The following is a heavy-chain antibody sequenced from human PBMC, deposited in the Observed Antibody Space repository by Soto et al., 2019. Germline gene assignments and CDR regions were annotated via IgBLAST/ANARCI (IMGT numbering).Heavy chain of an antibody. Sequence: SETLSLTCTVSGGSISSGGYYWSWIRQHPGKGLEWIGYIYYSGSTYYNPSLKSRVTISVDTSKNQFSLKLSSVTAADTAVYYCASAENYYYYYGMDVWGQGTTVTVSS. V-gene: IGHV4-31*03. J-gene: IGHJ6*02. CDR3: ASAENYYYYYGMDV. CDR2: IYYSGST. CDR1: GGSISSGGYY.